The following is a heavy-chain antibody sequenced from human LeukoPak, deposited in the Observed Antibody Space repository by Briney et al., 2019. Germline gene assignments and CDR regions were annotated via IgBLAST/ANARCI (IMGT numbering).Heavy chain of an antibody. CDR3: AKDTRDILTGYYNTAFDY. CDR2: IKKDGSDK. V-gene: IGHV3-7*03. CDR1: GFTFSSSW. D-gene: IGHD3-9*01. Sequence: GGSLRLSCAASGFTFSSSWMTWVRQAPGKGLEWVANIKKDGSDKNYVDSVKGRFTISRDNAKNSLYLQMNSLRDEDTALYYCAKDTRDILTGYYNTAFDYWGQGTLVTVSS. J-gene: IGHJ4*02.